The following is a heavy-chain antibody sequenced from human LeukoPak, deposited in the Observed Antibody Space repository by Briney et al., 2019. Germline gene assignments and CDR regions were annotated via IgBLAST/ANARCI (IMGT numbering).Heavy chain of an antibody. J-gene: IGHJ5*02. CDR2: IYYSGST. CDR1: GGSISSYY. CDR3: ARDELTVYSSGWYTGGNWFDP. V-gene: IGHV4-59*12. Sequence: PSETLSLTCTVSGGSISSYYWSWIRQPPGKGLEWIGYIYYSGSTNYNPSLKSRVTISVDTSKNQFSLKLSSVTAADTAVYYCARDELTVYSSGWYTGGNWFDPWGQGTLVTVSS. D-gene: IGHD6-19*01.